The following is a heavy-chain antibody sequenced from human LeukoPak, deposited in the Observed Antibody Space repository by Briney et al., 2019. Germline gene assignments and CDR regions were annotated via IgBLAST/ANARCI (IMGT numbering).Heavy chain of an antibody. V-gene: IGHV3-23*01. J-gene: IGHJ3*02. CDR3: AKGSRYFDWLSSMVAFGI. D-gene: IGHD3-9*01. CDR2: ISGSGGST. CDR1: GLTFSSYA. Sequence: PGGSLRLSCAASGLTFSSYAMSWVRQAPGKGLEWVSAISGSGGSTYYADSVKGRFTISRDNSKNTLYLQMNSLRAEDTAVYYCAKGSRYFDWLSSMVAFGIWGQGTMVTVSS.